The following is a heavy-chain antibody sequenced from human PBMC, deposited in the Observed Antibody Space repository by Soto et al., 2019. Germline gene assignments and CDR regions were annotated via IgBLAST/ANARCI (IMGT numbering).Heavy chain of an antibody. CDR2: ISAYNGNT. V-gene: IGHV1-18*01. CDR1: GYTFTSYG. CDR3: ARHDGGVFGVASYYYYGMDV. Sequence: SGKVSCKASGYTFTSYGISWVRQAPGQGLEWMGWISAYNGNTNYAQKLQGRVTMTTDTSTSTAYMELRSLRSDDTAVYYRARHDGGVFGVASYYYYGMDVWGQGTTVTVSS. J-gene: IGHJ6*02. D-gene: IGHD3-3*01.